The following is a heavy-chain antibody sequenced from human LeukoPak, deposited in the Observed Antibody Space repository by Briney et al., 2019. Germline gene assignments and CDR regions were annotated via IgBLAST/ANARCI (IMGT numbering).Heavy chain of an antibody. CDR3: ARADMAVVPVFDY. J-gene: IGHJ4*02. Sequence: PGGSPRLSCAASGFTFRNYELNWVRQAPGKGLEWISYISNSGSTIYYADSVRGRFTISRDNARNSLYLQMNSLRAEDTAVYYCARADMAVVPVFDYWGQGTLVTVSS. CDR1: GFTFRNYE. V-gene: IGHV3-48*03. CDR2: ISNSGSTI. D-gene: IGHD6-19*01.